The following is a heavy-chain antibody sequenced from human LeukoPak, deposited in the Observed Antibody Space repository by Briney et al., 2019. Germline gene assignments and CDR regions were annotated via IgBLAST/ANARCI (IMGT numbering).Heavy chain of an antibody. J-gene: IGHJ5*02. Sequence: GGSLRLSCAASEFRFSSYAMSWVRQAPGKGLEWVSAISGSGVSTYYADSVKGRFTVSRDNSKNTLYLQMSSLRAEDTAVYYCAKEGAAAGPNWFDPWGQGTLVTVSS. CDR2: ISGSGVST. D-gene: IGHD6-13*01. CDR1: EFRFSSYA. CDR3: AKEGAAAGPNWFDP. V-gene: IGHV3-23*01.